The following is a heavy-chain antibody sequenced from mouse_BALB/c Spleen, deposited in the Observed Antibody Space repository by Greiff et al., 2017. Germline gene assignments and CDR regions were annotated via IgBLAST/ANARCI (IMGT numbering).Heavy chain of an antibody. CDR2: IYPGNSDT. D-gene: IGHD2-10*02. CDR1: GYTFTSYW. V-gene: IGHV1-5*01. CDR3: TRGGYGNYVLFAY. J-gene: IGHJ3*01. Sequence: EVQLQQSGTVLARPGASVKMSCKASGYTFTSYWMHWVKQRPGQGLEWIGAIYPGNSDTSYNQKFKGKAKLTAVTSTSTAYMELSSLTNEDSAVYYCTRGGYGNYVLFAYWGQGTLVTVSA.